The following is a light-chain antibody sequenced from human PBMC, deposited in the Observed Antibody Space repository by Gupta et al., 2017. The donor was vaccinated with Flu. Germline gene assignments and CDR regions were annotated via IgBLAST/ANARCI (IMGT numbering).Light chain of an antibody. CDR1: STNVGRYKL. J-gene: IGLJ1*01. CDR3: AAYASSSVYV. V-gene: IGLV2-23*02. CDR2: EVN. Sequence: QSALPQPASVSGSPGHSLTISCTGSSTNVGRYKLLSWYQQLPGKALILIFYEVNRRRAGVASGYSGSEAGKTASLTISGLKAADDGDYYCAAYASSSVYVFGRGTRFTVL.